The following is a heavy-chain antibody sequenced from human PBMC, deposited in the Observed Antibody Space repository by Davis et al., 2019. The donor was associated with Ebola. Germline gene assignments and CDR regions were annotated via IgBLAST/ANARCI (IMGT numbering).Heavy chain of an antibody. CDR3: VKDRRGSYAFDI. V-gene: IGHV3-64D*06. D-gene: IGHD1-26*01. Sequence: GESLKISCSASGFTFNNYAMHWVRQAPGRGLEFVAGINDNGGTTHYADSVKGRFTISRDHSRSTVYLKMSSLTVEDTALYYCVKDRRGSYAFDIWGQGTMVTVSS. J-gene: IGHJ3*02. CDR1: GFTFNNYA. CDR2: INDNGGTT.